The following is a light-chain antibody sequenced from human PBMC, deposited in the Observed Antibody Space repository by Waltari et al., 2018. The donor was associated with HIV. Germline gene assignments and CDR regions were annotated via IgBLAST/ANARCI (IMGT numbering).Light chain of an antibody. CDR1: SSNIGSNT. V-gene: IGLV1-44*01. Sequence: QSVLTQPPSASGTPGQRVTISCSGSSSNIGSNTVNWYQQHPGTAPKLLILNNNHGPSGVPDRFSGSKSGTSASLAISGLQSEDEADYYCAAWDDSLNGRVFGGGTKLTVL. CDR2: NNN. CDR3: AAWDDSLNGRV. J-gene: IGLJ3*02.